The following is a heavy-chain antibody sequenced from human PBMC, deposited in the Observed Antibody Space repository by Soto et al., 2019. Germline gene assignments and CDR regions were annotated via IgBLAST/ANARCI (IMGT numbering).Heavy chain of an antibody. CDR3: AKDVAGTTYVGN. Sequence: PGGSLRLSCAASGFTFSTYGLHWVRQSPGKGLEWVAVVSSDGSDKYYANSVKGRFTISRDNSKNTLYLQMNSLRVEDTAFYYCAKDVAGTTYVGNWGQGTLVTVSS. D-gene: IGHD1-7*01. J-gene: IGHJ4*02. CDR1: GFTFSTYG. CDR2: VSSDGSDK. V-gene: IGHV3-30*18.